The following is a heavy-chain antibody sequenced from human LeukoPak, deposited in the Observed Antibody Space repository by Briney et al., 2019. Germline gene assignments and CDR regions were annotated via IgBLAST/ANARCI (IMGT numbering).Heavy chain of an antibody. V-gene: IGHV3-49*04. D-gene: IGHD6-13*01. J-gene: IGHJ4*02. CDR2: IRSKAYGGTT. Sequence: HSGGSLRLSCSTSGFTFRDYAMSWVRQAPGKGLEWVGFIRSKAYGGTTEYAASVKGRFTISRDDSKSIAYLQMNSLKTEDTAVYYCTPYSSSWLDYWGQGTLVTVSS. CDR1: GFTFRDYA. CDR3: TPYSSSWLDY.